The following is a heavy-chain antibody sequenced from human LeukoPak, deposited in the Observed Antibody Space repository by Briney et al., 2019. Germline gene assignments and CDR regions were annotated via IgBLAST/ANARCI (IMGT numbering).Heavy chain of an antibody. V-gene: IGHV1-2*02. J-gene: IGHJ6*02. D-gene: IGHD5-18*01. Sequence: ASVKVSCKASGYSFISFYIHWVRQAPGQGLEWMGWNNPNSGGTKYAQTFKGRVTMTRDTSISTAYMELSSLRSDDTAVYYCARDGDTYGYYYYGLDVWGQGTTVTVSS. CDR2: NNPNSGGT. CDR1: GYSFISFY. CDR3: ARDGDTYGYYYYGLDV.